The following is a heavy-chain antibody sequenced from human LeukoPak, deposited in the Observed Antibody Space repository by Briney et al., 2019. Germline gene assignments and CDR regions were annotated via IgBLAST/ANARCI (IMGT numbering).Heavy chain of an antibody. D-gene: IGHD3-10*01. CDR1: GFTFSSYS. CDR3: ARLPAYYYGSGSYDFDY. CDR2: VSSSSSTI. Sequence: GGSLRLSCAASGFTFSSYSMNWVRQAPGKGLEWVSYVSSSSSTIYYADSVKGRFTISRDNAKNSLYLQMNSLRAEDTAVYYCARLPAYYYGSGSYDFDYWGQGTLVTVSS. V-gene: IGHV3-48*04. J-gene: IGHJ4*02.